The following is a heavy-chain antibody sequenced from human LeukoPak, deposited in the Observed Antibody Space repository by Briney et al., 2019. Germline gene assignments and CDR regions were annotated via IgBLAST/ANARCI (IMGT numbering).Heavy chain of an antibody. J-gene: IGHJ4*02. D-gene: IGHD6-13*01. V-gene: IGHV4-59*01. Sequence: SETLSLTCTVSGGSISSYYWSWIRQPPGKGLEWIGYIYYSGSTNYNPSLKSRVTISVDTSKSLFSLKLSSVTAADTAVYYCARSLYSSSQPFDYWGQGTLVTVSS. CDR2: IYYSGST. CDR1: GGSISSYY. CDR3: ARSLYSSSQPFDY.